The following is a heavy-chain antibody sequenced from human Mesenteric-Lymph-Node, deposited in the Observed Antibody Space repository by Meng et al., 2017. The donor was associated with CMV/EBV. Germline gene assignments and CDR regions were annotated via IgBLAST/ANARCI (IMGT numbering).Heavy chain of an antibody. Sequence: KTSGYTFTRYNINWVRQAPRQGLAWMGWISAYNGHTDYAQKLQGRVTMTTDTSTSTAYMELRSLRSDDTAVYYCARAGSSYYWYFDSWGQGTLVTVSS. J-gene: IGHJ4*02. CDR2: ISAYNGHT. CDR3: ARAGSSYYWYFDS. CDR1: GYTFTRYN. V-gene: IGHV1-18*04. D-gene: IGHD6-13*01.